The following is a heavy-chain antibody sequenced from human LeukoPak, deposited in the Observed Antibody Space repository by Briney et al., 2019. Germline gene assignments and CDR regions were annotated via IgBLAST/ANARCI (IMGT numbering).Heavy chain of an antibody. CDR3: ARGYTSSSEPFDY. J-gene: IGHJ4*02. V-gene: IGHV4-39*07. Sequence: SETLSLTCTVSSGSINTSNYYWGWIRQPPGKGLEWIGNIFYRGGTYYSPSLKSRVTISLDTSRNQFSLKLASVTAADTAVYYCARGYTSSSEPFDYWGQGTLVTVSS. D-gene: IGHD6-6*01. CDR1: SGSINTSNYY. CDR2: IFYRGGT.